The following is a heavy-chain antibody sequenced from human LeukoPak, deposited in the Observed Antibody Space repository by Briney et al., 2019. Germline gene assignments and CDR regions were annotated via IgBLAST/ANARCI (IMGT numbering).Heavy chain of an antibody. D-gene: IGHD3-9*01. J-gene: IGHJ4*02. CDR3: ARDPNYDILTGYYKGHFDY. Sequence: ASVKVSCKASGYTFTSYAMNWVRQAPGQGLEWMGWINTNTGNPTYAQGFTGRFVFSLETSVSTAYLQISSLKAEDTAVYYCARDPNYDILTGYYKGHFDYWGQGTLVTVSS. CDR1: GYTFTSYA. V-gene: IGHV7-4-1*02. CDR2: INTNTGNP.